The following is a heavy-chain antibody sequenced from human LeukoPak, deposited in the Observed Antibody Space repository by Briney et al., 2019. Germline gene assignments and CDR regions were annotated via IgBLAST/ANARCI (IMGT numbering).Heavy chain of an antibody. CDR2: INHSGST. CDR1: GGSYSGYY. CDR3: ARGKTYDYGSGSYGPPFDY. Sequence: SETLSLTCAVYGGSYSGYYWSWIRQPPGKGREWIGVINHSGSTNYNPSLKSRVTISVDTSKNQVSLKLSSVTAADTAVYYCARGKTYDYGSGSYGPPFDYWGQGTLVTVSS. D-gene: IGHD3-10*01. V-gene: IGHV4-34*01. J-gene: IGHJ4*02.